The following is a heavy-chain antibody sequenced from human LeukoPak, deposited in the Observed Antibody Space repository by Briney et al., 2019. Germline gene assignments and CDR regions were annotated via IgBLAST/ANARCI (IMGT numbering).Heavy chain of an antibody. CDR2: IIPILGIA. V-gene: IGHV1-69*04. CDR3: ARAAAKYYDSSGYLHDY. J-gene: IGHJ4*02. CDR1: GGTFSSYA. Sequence: SVKVSCKASGGTFSSYAISWVRQAPGQGLEWMGRIIPILGIANYAQKFQGRVTITADKSTSTAYMELSSLRSEDTAVYYCARAAAKYYDSSGYLHDYWGQGTLVTVSS. D-gene: IGHD3-22*01.